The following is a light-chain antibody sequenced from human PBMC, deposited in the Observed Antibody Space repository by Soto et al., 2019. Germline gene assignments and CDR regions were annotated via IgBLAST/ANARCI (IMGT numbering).Light chain of an antibody. CDR1: SSNIGAGFD. J-gene: IGLJ3*02. CDR3: QAYDNSLGVFVL. Sequence: QSVLTQPPSVSGAPGQRVTISCTGSSSNIGAGFDVHWYHQIAGTAPKLLIYGNSNRPSGVPDRFSGSKSGTSASLAINGLQAEDAADYYCQAYDNSLGVFVLFGGGTKVTVL. CDR2: GNS. V-gene: IGLV1-40*01.